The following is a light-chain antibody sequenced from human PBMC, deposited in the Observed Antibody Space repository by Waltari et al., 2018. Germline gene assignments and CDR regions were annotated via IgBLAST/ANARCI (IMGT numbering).Light chain of an antibody. CDR3: QQYNRWPPLT. V-gene: IGKV3-15*01. J-gene: IGKJ4*01. CDR1: QSIDNN. Sequence: EIVMTQSPATLSVPPGERITLSCKASQSIDNNLAWYQQKPGQAPRLLIYAASTRATDVPARFRGSGSGTEFTLTISSLQSEDCGVFYCQQYNRWPPLTFGGGTKVEIK. CDR2: AAS.